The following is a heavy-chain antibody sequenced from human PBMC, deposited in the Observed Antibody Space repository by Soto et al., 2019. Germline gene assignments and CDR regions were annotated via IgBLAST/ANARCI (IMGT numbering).Heavy chain of an antibody. Sequence: SETLSLTCAAYGGSFSGYYWSWIRQPPGKGLEWIGEINHSGSTNYNPSLKSRVTISVDTSKNQFSLKLSSVTAADTAVYYCARTNSYYYYGMAVWGQGTTVTVSS. CDR3: ARTNSYYYYGMAV. J-gene: IGHJ6*01. CDR2: INHSGST. V-gene: IGHV4-34*01. CDR1: GGSFSGYY. D-gene: IGHD2-8*01.